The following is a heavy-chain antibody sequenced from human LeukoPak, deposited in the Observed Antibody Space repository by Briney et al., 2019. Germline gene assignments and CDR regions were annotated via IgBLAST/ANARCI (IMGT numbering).Heavy chain of an antibody. D-gene: IGHD3-10*01. CDR1: GGSFSGYY. Sequence: SSETLSPTCAVYGGSFSGYYWTWIRQPPGKGLEWIGEINHSGSTNYNPSLQSRVTISVDRSKNQFSLKVTSVTAADTAVYYCARGDSSGSYYAPLDSWGRGTLVTVSS. J-gene: IGHJ4*02. V-gene: IGHV4-34*01. CDR3: ARGDSSGSYYAPLDS. CDR2: INHSGST.